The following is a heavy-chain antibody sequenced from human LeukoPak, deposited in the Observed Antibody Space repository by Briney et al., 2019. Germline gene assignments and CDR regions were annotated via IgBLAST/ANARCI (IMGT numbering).Heavy chain of an antibody. Sequence: PSETLSLTCAVYGGSFSGYYWSWIRQPPGKGLEWIGEINHSGSTNYNPSLKSRVTISVDTSKNQFSLKLSSVTAADTAVHYCAREGHYYDSSGYPNYYYFYMHVWGKGTTVTVSS. CDR2: INHSGST. V-gene: IGHV4-34*01. CDR1: GGSFSGYY. CDR3: AREGHYYDSSGYPNYYYFYMHV. D-gene: IGHD3-22*01. J-gene: IGHJ6*03.